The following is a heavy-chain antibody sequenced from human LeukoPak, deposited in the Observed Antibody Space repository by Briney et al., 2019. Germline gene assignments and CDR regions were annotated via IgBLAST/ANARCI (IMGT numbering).Heavy chain of an antibody. V-gene: IGHV1-2*02. Sequence: ASVKVSCKASGYTFTGYYMHWVRRAPGQGLEWMGWINPNSGGTNYAQKFQGRVTMTRDTSISTAYMELSRLRPDDTAVYYCARDRVNGVSDYWGQGTLVTVSS. J-gene: IGHJ4*02. D-gene: IGHD2-8*01. CDR3: ARDRVNGVSDY. CDR1: GYTFTGYY. CDR2: INPNSGGT.